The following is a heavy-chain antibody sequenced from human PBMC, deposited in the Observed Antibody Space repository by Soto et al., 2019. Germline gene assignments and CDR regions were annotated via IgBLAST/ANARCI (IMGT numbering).Heavy chain of an antibody. Sequence: SVKVSCKASGGTFSSYAISWVRQAPGQGLEWMGGIIPIFGTANYAQKFQGRVTITADESTSTAYMELSSLRSEDTAVYYCAADHSTYYYDSSGFVWGQGTLVTVSS. CDR2: IIPIFGTA. CDR3: AADHSTYYYDSSGFV. CDR1: GGTFSSYA. J-gene: IGHJ4*02. D-gene: IGHD3-22*01. V-gene: IGHV1-69*13.